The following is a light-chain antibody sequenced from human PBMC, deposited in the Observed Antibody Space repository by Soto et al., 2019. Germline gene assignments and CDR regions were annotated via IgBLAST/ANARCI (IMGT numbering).Light chain of an antibody. J-gene: IGKJ4*01. CDR1: QSVADN. CDR3: QQYGRSPST. CDR2: GAS. V-gene: IGKV3D-15*02. Sequence: PGERVTLSCRSSQSVADNLAWFQQKPGQGPRLLIYGASTRATGIPARFSGSGSETDFTLTVSSLRSEDSAVYYCQQYGRSPSTFGGGTKVDIK.